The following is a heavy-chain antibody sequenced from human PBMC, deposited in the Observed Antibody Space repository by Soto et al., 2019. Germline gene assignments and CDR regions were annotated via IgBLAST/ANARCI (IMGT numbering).Heavy chain of an antibody. CDR1: GFTFSDYY. CDR2: ITSSGSST. Sequence: QVQLVESGGGLVKPGGSLRLSCAASGFTFSDYYMSWIRQAPGKWLEWVLYITSSGSSTYYADSVKGRFTISRDNAKNSLNLQMNSLRAEDTAVYYCARYMGSSTSYYYYMDVWGKGTTVTVSS. J-gene: IGHJ6*03. V-gene: IGHV3-11*01. CDR3: ARYMGSSTSYYYYMDV. D-gene: IGHD2-2*01.